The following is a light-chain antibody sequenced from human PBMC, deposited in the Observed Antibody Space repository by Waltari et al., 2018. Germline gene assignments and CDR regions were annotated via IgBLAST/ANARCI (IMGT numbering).Light chain of an antibody. CDR3: CSYAGSYTLGV. V-gene: IGLV2-11*01. CDR2: DFT. J-gene: IGLJ3*02. CDR1: SSDVGSYNY. Sequence: QSALTQPRSVSGSPGQSVTISCTGTSSDVGSYNYVSWFQQHPGKAPKLMIYDFTNRPSGVPDRFSGAKSGITASLTISGLQADDEADYYCCSYAGSYTLGVFGGGTKLTVL.